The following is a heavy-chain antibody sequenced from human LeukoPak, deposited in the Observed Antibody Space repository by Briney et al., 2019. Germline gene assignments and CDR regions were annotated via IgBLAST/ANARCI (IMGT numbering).Heavy chain of an antibody. V-gene: IGHV3-15*01. Sequence: PGGSLRLSCAASGFTFSSYGMHWVRQAPGNGLEWVGRIKSKTDGGTTDYAAPVKGRFTISRDDSKNTLYLQMNSLKTEDTAVYYCTTDPDVGAPSYWGQGTLVTVSS. D-gene: IGHD1-26*01. J-gene: IGHJ4*02. CDR2: IKSKTDGGTT. CDR3: TTDPDVGAPSY. CDR1: GFTFSSYG.